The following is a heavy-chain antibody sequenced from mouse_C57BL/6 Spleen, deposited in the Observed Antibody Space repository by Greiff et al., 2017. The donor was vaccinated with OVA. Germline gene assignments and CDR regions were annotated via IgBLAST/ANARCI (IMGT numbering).Heavy chain of an antibody. CDR1: GYTFTSYW. CDR3: ARRGSYYGGYFDV. V-gene: IGHV1-52*01. J-gene: IGHJ1*03. CDR2: IDPSDSET. D-gene: IGHD1-1*02. Sequence: QVQLQQPGAELVRPGSSVKLSCKASGYTFTSYWMHWVKQRPIQGLEWIGNIDPSDSETHYNQKFKDKATLTVDKSSSTAYMQLSSLTSEDSAVYYCARRGSYYGGYFDVGGTGTTVTVSS.